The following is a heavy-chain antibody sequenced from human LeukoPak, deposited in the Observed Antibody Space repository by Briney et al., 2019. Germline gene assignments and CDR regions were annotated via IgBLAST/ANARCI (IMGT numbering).Heavy chain of an antibody. J-gene: IGHJ6*02. CDR1: GFTFSSYW. CDR3: ARDMCSSTSCYGYYYYYYGMDV. CDR2: IKQDGSEK. Sequence: PGGSLRLSCAASGFTFSSYWISWVRQAPGKGLEWVAHIKQDGSEKYYVDSVKGRFTISRDNARNSLYLQMNSLRAEDTAVYYCARDMCSSTSCYGYYYYYYGMDVWGQGTTVTVSS. V-gene: IGHV3-7*01. D-gene: IGHD2-2*01.